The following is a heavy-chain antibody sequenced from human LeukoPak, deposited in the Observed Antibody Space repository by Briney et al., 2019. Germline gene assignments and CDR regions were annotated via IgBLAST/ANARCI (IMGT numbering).Heavy chain of an antibody. J-gene: IGHJ3*02. V-gene: IGHV4-4*07. Sequence: SETLSLTCTVSGGSISSYYWSWIRQPAGKGLEWIGRIYTSGSTNYNPSLKSRVTMSVDTSKNQFSLKLSSVTAADTAVYYCAREDYYDSSGYCTDAFDIWGQGTMVTVSS. D-gene: IGHD3-22*01. CDR2: IYTSGST. CDR1: GGSISSYY. CDR3: AREDYYDSSGYCTDAFDI.